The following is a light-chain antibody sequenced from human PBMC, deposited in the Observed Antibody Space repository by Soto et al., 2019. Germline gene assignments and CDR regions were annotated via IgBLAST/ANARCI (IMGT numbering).Light chain of an antibody. Sequence: MVLSQSPATLSLTPMGIASLSLMARQSVSSYLAWYQQKPGQAPRLLIYDASNRATGIPSRFSGSGSGTDFTLTISSLDPEDFAVYYCQQRSNRPLTFGQGTRLEI. CDR2: DAS. V-gene: IGKV3-11*01. CDR1: QSVSSY. CDR3: QQRSNRPLT. J-gene: IGKJ5*01.